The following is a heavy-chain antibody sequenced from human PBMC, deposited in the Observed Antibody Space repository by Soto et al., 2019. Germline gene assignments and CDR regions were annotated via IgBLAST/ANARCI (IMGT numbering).Heavy chain of an antibody. CDR3: ARDQGPYCSSTSCHNFDS. V-gene: IGHV1-18*01. J-gene: IGHJ4*02. CDR2: ISAYNGNT. D-gene: IGHD2-2*02. Sequence: QVQLVQSGAEVKKPGASVKVSCKASGYTFTNYGISWVRQAPGQGLEWLGWISAYNGNTNYAQQLQGRVTMTTDTSTSTAYMELRSLRSDDTAVYYCARDQGPYCSSTSCHNFDSWGQGTLVTVSS. CDR1: GYTFTNYG.